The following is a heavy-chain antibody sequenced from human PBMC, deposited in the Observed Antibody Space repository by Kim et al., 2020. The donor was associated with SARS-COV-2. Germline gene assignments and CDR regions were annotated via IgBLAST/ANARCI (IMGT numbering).Heavy chain of an antibody. J-gene: IGHJ3*02. V-gene: IGHV3-30-3*01. CDR1: GFTFSSYA. Sequence: GGSLRLSCAASGFTFSSYAMHWVRQAPGKGLEWVAVISYDGSNKYYADSVKGRFTISRDTSKNTLYLQMNSLRTDDTAVYYCARGAVAGSNAFDIWGQGTMVTGSS. D-gene: IGHD6-19*01. CDR2: ISYDGSNK. CDR3: ARGAVAGSNAFDI.